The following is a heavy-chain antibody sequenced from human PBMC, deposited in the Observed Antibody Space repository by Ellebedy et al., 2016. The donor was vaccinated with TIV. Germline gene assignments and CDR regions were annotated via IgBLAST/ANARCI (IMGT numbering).Heavy chain of an antibody. CDR1: GFTFSTYA. Sequence: GGSLRLSCAVSGFTFSTYAMHWVRQAPGKGLEYVSAISYDGGRTYYANSVKGRFIISRDNSKNTLYLQMGSLRADDMAVYYCARPRLAVGATPLDHWGQGTQVTVSS. J-gene: IGHJ4*02. V-gene: IGHV3-64*01. CDR2: ISYDGGRT. D-gene: IGHD1-26*01. CDR3: ARPRLAVGATPLDH.